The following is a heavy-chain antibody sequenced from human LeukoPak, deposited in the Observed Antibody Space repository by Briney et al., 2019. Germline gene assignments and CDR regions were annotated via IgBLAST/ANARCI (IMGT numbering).Heavy chain of an antibody. J-gene: IGHJ5*02. CDR1: GYTFTGYY. V-gene: IGHV1-2*02. CDR2: INPNSGGT. Sequence: GASVKVSCKASGYTFTGYYMHWVRQAPGQGHEWMGWINPNSGGTNYAQKFQGRVTMTRDTSISTAYMELSRLRSDDTAVYYCARVVSGLVVVVPAARANWFEPWGQGTLVTVSS. D-gene: IGHD2-2*01. CDR3: ARVVSGLVVVVPAARANWFEP.